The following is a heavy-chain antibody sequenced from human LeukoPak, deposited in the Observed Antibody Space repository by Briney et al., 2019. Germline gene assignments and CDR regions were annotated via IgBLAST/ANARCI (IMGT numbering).Heavy chain of an antibody. D-gene: IGHD6-13*01. CDR1: GFTFSSYA. Sequence: GGSLRLSCSASGFTFSSYAMHWVRQAPGKGLEYVSAISSNGGSTYYADSVKGRFTISRDNSKNTLYLQMSSLRAEDTAVYYCVRSSSWYISDYWGQGTLVTVSS. CDR2: ISSNGGST. V-gene: IGHV3-64D*06. J-gene: IGHJ4*02. CDR3: VRSSSWYISDY.